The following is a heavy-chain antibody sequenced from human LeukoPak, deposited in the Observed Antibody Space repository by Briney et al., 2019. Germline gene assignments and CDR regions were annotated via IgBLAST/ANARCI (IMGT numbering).Heavy chain of an antibody. Sequence: VASVKVSCKASGYTFTSYGISWVRQAPGQGLEWMGWISAYNGNTNYAQKLQGRVTMTTDTSMSTAYMELRSLRSDDTAVYYCAREPLWFGELTQPGDYWGQGTLVTVSS. J-gene: IGHJ4*02. V-gene: IGHV1-18*01. CDR2: ISAYNGNT. CDR3: AREPLWFGELTQPGDY. CDR1: GYTFTSYG. D-gene: IGHD3-10*01.